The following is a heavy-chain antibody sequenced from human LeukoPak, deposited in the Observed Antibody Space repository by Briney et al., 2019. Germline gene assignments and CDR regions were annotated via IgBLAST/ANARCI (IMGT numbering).Heavy chain of an antibody. CDR1: GFTFSRYW. J-gene: IGHJ2*01. Sequence: GGSLRLSCAASGFTFSRYWMSWVRQAPGKGLEWVANIKQDGSEKYYVDSVKGRFTITRDNAKNSLYLQMNSLRAEDTAVYYCARVGPPTDWYFDLWGRGTLVTVSS. CDR3: ARVGPPTDWYFDL. V-gene: IGHV3-7*01. CDR2: IKQDGSEK. D-gene: IGHD1-26*01.